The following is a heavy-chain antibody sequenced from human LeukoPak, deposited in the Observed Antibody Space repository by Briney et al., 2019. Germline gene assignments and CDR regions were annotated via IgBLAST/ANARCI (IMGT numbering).Heavy chain of an antibody. CDR2: IRCCGSTI. Sequence: PGGSLRLSCAASGFTFSDYYMSWIRQAPGEGLEWVSYIRCCGSTIYYADSVEGRFTICRDNAKNSLYLQMSILIAEDTALDYCARVGVAGLDPWGQGTLVTVSS. J-gene: IGHJ5*02. CDR3: ARVGVAGLDP. V-gene: IGHV3-11*04. D-gene: IGHD6-13*01. CDR1: GFTFSDYY.